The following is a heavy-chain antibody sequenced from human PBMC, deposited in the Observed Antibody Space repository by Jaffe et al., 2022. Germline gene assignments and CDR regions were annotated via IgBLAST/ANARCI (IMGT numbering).Heavy chain of an antibody. V-gene: IGHV3-48*01. D-gene: IGHD6-19*01. Sequence: EVQLVESGGGLVQPGGSLRLSCAASGFTFSNYCMNWVRQAPGKGLEWVSYISSSSSTIYYADSVKGRFTISRDNAKNSLYLQMNSLRAEDTAVYYCARDKPSGWYYFDYWGQGALVTVSS. CDR2: ISSSSSTI. J-gene: IGHJ4*02. CDR3: ARDKPSGWYYFDY. CDR1: GFTFSNYC.